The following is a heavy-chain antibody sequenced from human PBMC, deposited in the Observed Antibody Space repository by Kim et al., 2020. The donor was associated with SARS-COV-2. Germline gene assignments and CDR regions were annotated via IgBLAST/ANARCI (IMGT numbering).Heavy chain of an antibody. CDR3: ARGEGWFDP. Sequence: SNKYYADSVKGRFTISRDNSKNTLYLQMNSLRAEDTAVYYCARGEGWFDPWGQGTLVTVSS. CDR2: SNK. J-gene: IGHJ5*02. V-gene: IGHV3-33*01.